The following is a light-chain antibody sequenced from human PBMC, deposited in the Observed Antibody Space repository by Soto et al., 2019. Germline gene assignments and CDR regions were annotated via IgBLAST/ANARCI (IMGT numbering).Light chain of an antibody. J-gene: IGLJ2*01. CDR2: EVS. V-gene: IGLV2-8*01. CDR3: SSYAGSNNFVV. Sequence: QSALTQPPSASGSPGQSVTISCTETSSDVGAYSYVSWYQQHPGKAPKLMIYEVSKRPSGVPDRFSGSKSGNTASLTVSGLQAEDEADYYCSSYAGSNNFVVFGGGTKVTVL. CDR1: SSDVGAYSY.